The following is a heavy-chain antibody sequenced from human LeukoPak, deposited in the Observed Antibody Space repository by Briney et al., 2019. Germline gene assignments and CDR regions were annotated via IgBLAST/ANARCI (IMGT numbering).Heavy chain of an antibody. CDR3: ASVVRPGYFFYYGLGV. CDR1: GFTFSNYA. V-gene: IGHV3-23*01. J-gene: IGHJ6*02. CDR2: ISSNGDNI. Sequence: GGALRLSCAASGFTFSNYAMSWVRQAPGKGLEWVSAISSNGDNIYYADSVKGRFTISRDDSKNTLYLQINSLRAEDTALYFCASVVRPGYFFYYGLGVWGRGATVTVSS.